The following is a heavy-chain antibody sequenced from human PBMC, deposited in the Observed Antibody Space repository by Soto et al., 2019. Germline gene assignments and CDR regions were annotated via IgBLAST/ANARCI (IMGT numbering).Heavy chain of an antibody. D-gene: IGHD6-19*01. CDR1: GGTFSSYA. J-gene: IGHJ4*02. Sequence: QVQLVQSGAEVKKPGSSVKVSCKASGGTFSSYAISWVRQAPGQGLEWMGGIIPIFGTANYAQKFQGRVTITADESTITAYMELSILRSEDTAVYYCAREADYGDPSLAVAGTNYFDYWGQGTLVTVSS. CDR3: AREADYGDPSLAVAGTNYFDY. CDR2: IIPIFGTA. V-gene: IGHV1-69*01.